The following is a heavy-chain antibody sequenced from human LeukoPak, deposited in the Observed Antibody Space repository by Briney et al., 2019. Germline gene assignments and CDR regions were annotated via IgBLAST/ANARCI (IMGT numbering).Heavy chain of an antibody. CDR3: ARGYYYYYMDV. Sequence: SETLSLTCAVYGGSFSGYYWSWIRQPPGKGLEWIGEINHSGSTTYNPSLKSRVTISVDTSKNQFSLKLSSVTAADTAVYYCARGYYYYYMDVWGKGTTVTVSS. V-gene: IGHV4-34*01. CDR2: INHSGST. J-gene: IGHJ6*03. CDR1: GGSFSGYY.